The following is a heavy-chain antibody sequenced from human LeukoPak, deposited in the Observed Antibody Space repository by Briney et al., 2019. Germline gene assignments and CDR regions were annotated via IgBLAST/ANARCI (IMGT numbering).Heavy chain of an antibody. CDR2: IYSGGST. J-gene: IGHJ4*02. CDR3: ARGPQQLDHFFDY. CDR1: GFTVSSNY. V-gene: IGHV3-53*01. D-gene: IGHD6-13*01. Sequence: GSLRLSCAASGFTVSSNYMSWVRQAPGKGLEWVSVIYSGGSTYYADSVKGRFTISRDNSKNTLYLQMNSLRAEDTAVYYCARGPQQLDHFFDYWGQGTLVTVSS.